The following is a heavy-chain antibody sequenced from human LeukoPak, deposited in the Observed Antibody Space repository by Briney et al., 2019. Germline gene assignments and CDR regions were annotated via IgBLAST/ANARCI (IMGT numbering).Heavy chain of an antibody. CDR2: INHSGST. V-gene: IGHV4-34*01. Sequence: SETLSLTCAVYGGSFSGYYWSWIRQPPGKGLEWIGEINHSGSTNYNPSLKSRVTISVDTSKNQLSLKLSSVTAADTAVYYCARGQVLNDSSGYYDYWGQGTLVTVSS. CDR3: ARGQVLNDSSGYYDY. D-gene: IGHD3-22*01. J-gene: IGHJ4*02. CDR1: GGSFSGYY.